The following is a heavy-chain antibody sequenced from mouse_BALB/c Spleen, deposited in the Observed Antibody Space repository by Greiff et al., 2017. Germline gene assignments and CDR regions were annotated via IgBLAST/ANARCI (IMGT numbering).Heavy chain of an antibody. J-gene: IGHJ3*01. Sequence: VQRVESGADLVKPGASVTLSCKASGYTFTSYYMYWVKQRPGQGLEWIGEINPSDGGTNFNEKFKSKATLTVDKSSSTAYMQLSSLTSEDSAVYSCTRGDLITTAEAWFAYWGQGTLVTVSA. CDR3: TRGDLITTAEAWFAY. D-gene: IGHD1-2*01. CDR2: INPSDGGT. V-gene: IGHV1S81*02. CDR1: GYTFTSYY.